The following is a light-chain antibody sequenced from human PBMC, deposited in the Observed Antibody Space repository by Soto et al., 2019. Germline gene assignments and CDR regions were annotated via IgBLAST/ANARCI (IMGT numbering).Light chain of an antibody. CDR2: EVS. CDR1: SSDVGGYNY. V-gene: IGLV2-8*01. CDR3: SSNAGSNKYV. Sequence: QSALTQPPSASGSPGQSVTISCTGTSSDVGGYNYVSWYQQHPGKAPKLMIYEVSKRPSGVPDGFSGSKSGNTASLTVSGLQAEHEADYYCSSNAGSNKYVFATGSKLTVL. J-gene: IGLJ1*01.